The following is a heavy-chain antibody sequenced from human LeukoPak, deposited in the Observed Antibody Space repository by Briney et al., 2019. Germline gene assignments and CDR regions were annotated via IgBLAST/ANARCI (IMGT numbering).Heavy chain of an antibody. CDR2: ISSSGSTI. CDR3: ARDLVPASNWFDP. CDR1: GFTFSTYW. V-gene: IGHV3-48*04. Sequence: PGGSLRLSCVASGFTFSTYWMYWVRQAPGKGLEWVSYISSSGSTIYYADSVKGRFTISRDNAKNSPYLQMNSLRAEDTAVYYCARDLVPASNWFDPWGQGTLVTVSS. J-gene: IGHJ5*02. D-gene: IGHD2-2*01.